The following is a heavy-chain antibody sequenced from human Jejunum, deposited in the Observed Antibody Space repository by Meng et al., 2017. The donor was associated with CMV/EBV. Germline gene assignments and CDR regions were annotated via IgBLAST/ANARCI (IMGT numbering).Heavy chain of an antibody. CDR3: ARGPETYYYSQSGGHKTWGNNWFDS. Sequence: YWSWIRQSPGNGLQWIGYVYSSGSTNYNPSLKSRVTISVDTSKNLFSLRVSSVTAADTAIYYCARGPETYYYSQSGGHKTWGNNWFDSWGQGNLVTVSS. CDR2: VYSSGST. D-gene: IGHD2-15*01. J-gene: IGHJ5*01. CDR1: Y. V-gene: IGHV4-59*12.